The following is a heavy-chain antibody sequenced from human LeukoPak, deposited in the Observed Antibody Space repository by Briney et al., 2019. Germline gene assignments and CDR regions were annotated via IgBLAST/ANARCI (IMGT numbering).Heavy chain of an antibody. Sequence: GGSLRLSCAASGFTFSSYAMSWVRQAPGKGLEWVSAISGSGGSTYYADSVKGRFTISRDNAKNSLYLQMNSLRAEDTAVYYCARDCLVVVPAANLKYNWFDPWGQGTLVTVSS. V-gene: IGHV3-23*01. CDR1: GFTFSSYA. CDR2: ISGSGGST. J-gene: IGHJ5*02. CDR3: ARDCLVVVPAANLKYNWFDP. D-gene: IGHD2-2*01.